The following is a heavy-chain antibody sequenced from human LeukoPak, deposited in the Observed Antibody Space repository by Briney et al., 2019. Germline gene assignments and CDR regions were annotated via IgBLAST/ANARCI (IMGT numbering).Heavy chain of an antibody. J-gene: IGHJ4*02. CDR2: IYYSGST. V-gene: IGHV4-39*01. CDR3: ARIRYCSSTSCYKGRTYYFDY. D-gene: IGHD2-2*02. Sequence: PSETLSLTCTVSGGSISSSSYYWGWIRQPPGKGLEWIGSIYYSGSTYYNPSLKSRVTISVDTSKNQFSLKLSSVTAADTAMYYCARIRYCSSTSCYKGRTYYFDYWGQGTLVTVSS. CDR1: GGSISSSSYY.